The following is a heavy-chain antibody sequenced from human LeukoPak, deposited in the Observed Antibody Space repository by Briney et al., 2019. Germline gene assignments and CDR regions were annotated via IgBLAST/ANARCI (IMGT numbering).Heavy chain of an antibody. Sequence: PGGSLRLSCAASGFTFSSYAMSWVRQAPGKELEWVSAISVSGDNTYYLDSVKGRFTISRDNSKNTLYLQMNSLRAEDTAVYYCAKERIAPSRGIFDYWGQGTLVTVSS. CDR3: AKERIAPSRGIFDY. J-gene: IGHJ4*02. CDR1: GFTFSSYA. CDR2: ISVSGDNT. D-gene: IGHD3-16*01. V-gene: IGHV3-23*01.